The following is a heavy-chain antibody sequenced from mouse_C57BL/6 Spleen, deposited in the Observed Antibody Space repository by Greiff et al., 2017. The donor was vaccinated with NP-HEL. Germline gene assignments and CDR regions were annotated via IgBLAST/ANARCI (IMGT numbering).Heavy chain of an antibody. J-gene: IGHJ4*01. D-gene: IGHD1-1*01. V-gene: IGHV5-6*02. Sequence: DVMLVESGGDLVKPGGSLKLSCAASGFTFSSYGMSWVRQTPDKRLEWVATISSGGSYTYYPDSVKGRFTISRDNAKNTLYLQMSSLKSEDTAMYYCARHITTVVALYAMDYWGQGTSVTVSS. CDR2: ISSGGSYT. CDR3: ARHITTVVALYAMDY. CDR1: GFTFSSYG.